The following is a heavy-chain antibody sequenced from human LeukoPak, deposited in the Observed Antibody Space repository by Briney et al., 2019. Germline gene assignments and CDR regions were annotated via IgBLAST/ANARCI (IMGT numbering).Heavy chain of an antibody. D-gene: IGHD1-26*01. Sequence: GGSLRLSCAASGFTFSDYYMSWIRQAPGKGLEWVSGISGSGGSTYYADSVKGRFTISRDNSKNTLYLQLNSLRVEDTAEYYCAKAHGGSYHSGIDWGQGTLVIVSS. CDR1: GFTFSDYY. CDR2: ISGSGGST. V-gene: IGHV3-23*01. CDR3: AKAHGGSYHSGID. J-gene: IGHJ4*02.